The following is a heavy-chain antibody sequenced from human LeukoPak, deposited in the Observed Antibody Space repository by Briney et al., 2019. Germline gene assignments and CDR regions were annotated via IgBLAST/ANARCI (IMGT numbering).Heavy chain of an antibody. CDR3: ARGNDYDILTCYYRGGYHDY. V-gene: IGHV3-11*06. J-gene: IGHJ4*02. Sequence: GGSLRLSCAASGFTFSDYYMSWLRQAPGKGLEGVSYISSSSSYKNYADSFNDRFTISSDIAKTSLYLQMNSLIAKGTSVYYCARGNDYDILTCYYRGGYHDYWGQGTLVTVSS. CDR1: GFTFSDYY. D-gene: IGHD3-9*01. CDR2: ISSSSSYK.